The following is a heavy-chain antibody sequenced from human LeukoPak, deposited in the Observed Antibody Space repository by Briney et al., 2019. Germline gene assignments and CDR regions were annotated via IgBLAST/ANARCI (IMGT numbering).Heavy chain of an antibody. Sequence: SETLSLTCAVYGGSFSGYYWSWIRQPPGKGLEWIGEINHSGSTNYNPSLKSRVTISVDTSKNQFSLKLSSVTAADTAVYYCARASIAAAGINYFDYWGQGTLVTVSS. CDR1: GGSFSGYY. CDR3: ARASIAAAGINYFDY. V-gene: IGHV4-34*01. J-gene: IGHJ4*02. D-gene: IGHD6-13*01. CDR2: INHSGST.